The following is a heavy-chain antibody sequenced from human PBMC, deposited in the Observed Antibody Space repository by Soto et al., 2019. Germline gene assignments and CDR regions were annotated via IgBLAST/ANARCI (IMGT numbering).Heavy chain of an antibody. J-gene: IGHJ6*02. Sequence: PGGSLRLSCAAFGFKISSSSMNWVRQAPGRGLEWVAHISDSGSNTLYADSVKGRFTVSRDTAKNSLYLQMSGLRDEDRAVYYCERYYYDSSGYDGMDVWGQGTTVTVYS. CDR1: GFKISSSS. CDR3: ERYYYDSSGYDGMDV. CDR2: ISDSGSNT. V-gene: IGHV3-48*02. D-gene: IGHD3-22*01.